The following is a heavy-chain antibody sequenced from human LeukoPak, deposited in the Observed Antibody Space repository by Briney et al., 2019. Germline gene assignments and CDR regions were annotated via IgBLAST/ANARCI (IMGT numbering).Heavy chain of an antibody. CDR2: ISSSSSYI. Sequence: GGSLRLSCVVSGFSFASEAMSWVRQSPGKGLEWVSSISSSSSYIYYADSVKGRFTISRDNAKNSLYLQMNSLRAEDTAVYYCARGAAAGPFDYWGQGTLVTVSS. CDR1: GFSFASEA. V-gene: IGHV3-21*01. J-gene: IGHJ4*02. D-gene: IGHD6-13*01. CDR3: ARGAAAGPFDY.